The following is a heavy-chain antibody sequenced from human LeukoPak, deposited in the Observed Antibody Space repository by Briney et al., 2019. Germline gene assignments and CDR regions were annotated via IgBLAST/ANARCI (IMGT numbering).Heavy chain of an antibody. CDR2: IWADGNKK. V-gene: IGHV3-33*07. Sequence: PGGSLTLSCTSSGYIFSHYGMYWVRQAPGKGLEWVAVIWADGNKKYTADSVKGRFAISRDNSRNILYLQMSSLRAEDTAIYYRARDSTNSNYYMDVWGKGISVTVSS. D-gene: IGHD2-8*01. J-gene: IGHJ6*03. CDR1: GYIFSHYG. CDR3: ARDSTNSNYYMDV.